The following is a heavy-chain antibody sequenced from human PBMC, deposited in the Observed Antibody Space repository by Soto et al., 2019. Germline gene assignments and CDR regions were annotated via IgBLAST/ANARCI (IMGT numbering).Heavy chain of an antibody. J-gene: IGHJ3*02. Sequence: VSGPTLVNPTQTLTLTCTFSGFSLSTSGVGVGWIRQPPGRALEWLALIYWDDDKRYSPSLKSRLTITKDTSKNQVVLTMTNMDPVDTATYYCAHSADIAVVVAAHPLTKNDAFDIWGQGTMVTVSS. D-gene: IGHD2-15*01. CDR2: IYWDDDK. CDR1: GFSLSTSGVG. CDR3: AHSADIAVVVAAHPLTKNDAFDI. V-gene: IGHV2-5*02.